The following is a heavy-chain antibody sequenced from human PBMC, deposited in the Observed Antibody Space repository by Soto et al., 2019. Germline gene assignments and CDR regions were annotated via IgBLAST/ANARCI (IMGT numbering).Heavy chain of an antibody. CDR3: ARDPPRMIAVVCWGDDY. J-gene: IGHJ4*02. D-gene: IGHD3-22*01. CDR2: ISAYNGST. Sequence: ASVKVSCKASGYTFTSYGISWVRQAPGQGLEWMGWISAYNGSTNYAQKLQGRVTMTTDTSTSTAYMELRSLRSDDTAVYYCARDPPRMIAVVCWGDDYCGQRTLVTV. V-gene: IGHV1-18*01. CDR1: GYTFTSYG.